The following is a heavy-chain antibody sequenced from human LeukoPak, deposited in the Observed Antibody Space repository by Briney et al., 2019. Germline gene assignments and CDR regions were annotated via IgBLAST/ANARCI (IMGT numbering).Heavy chain of an antibody. Sequence: ASVKVSCKASGGTFSSYAISWVRQAPGQGLEWMGRIIPILGIANYAQKFQGRVTITADKSTGTAYMELSSLRSEDTAVYYCARVRRRDYDILTGIFDYWGQGTLVTASS. V-gene: IGHV1-69*04. J-gene: IGHJ4*02. D-gene: IGHD3-9*01. CDR3: ARVRRRDYDILTGIFDY. CDR1: GGTFSSYA. CDR2: IIPILGIA.